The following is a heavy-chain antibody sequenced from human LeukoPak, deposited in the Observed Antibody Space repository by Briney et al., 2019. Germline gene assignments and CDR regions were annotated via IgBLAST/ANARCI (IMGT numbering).Heavy chain of an antibody. Sequence: PGGSLRLSCAASGFTFSSYGMHWVRQAPGKGLEWVAVISYDGSNKYYADSVKGRFTISRDNSKNTLYLQMNSLRAEDTAVCYCAKASRQQLVRDYFDYWGQGTLVTVSS. CDR3: AKASRQQLVRDYFDY. J-gene: IGHJ4*02. CDR2: ISYDGSNK. CDR1: GFTFSSYG. V-gene: IGHV3-30*18. D-gene: IGHD6-13*01.